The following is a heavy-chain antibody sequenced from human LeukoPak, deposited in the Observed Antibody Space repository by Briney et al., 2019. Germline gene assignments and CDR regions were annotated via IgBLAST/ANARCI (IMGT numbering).Heavy chain of an antibody. V-gene: IGHV4-59*04. CDR1: GGSISSYY. CDR3: ARHAPNELTYYYDSSGQEFDY. J-gene: IGHJ4*02. CDR2: IYYSGST. Sequence: SETLSLTCTVSGGSISSYYWSWIRQPPGKGLEWIGYIYYSGSTYYNPSLKSRVTISVDTSKNQFSLKLSSVTAADTAVHYCARHAPNELTYYYDSSGQEFDYWGQGTLVTVSS. D-gene: IGHD3-22*01.